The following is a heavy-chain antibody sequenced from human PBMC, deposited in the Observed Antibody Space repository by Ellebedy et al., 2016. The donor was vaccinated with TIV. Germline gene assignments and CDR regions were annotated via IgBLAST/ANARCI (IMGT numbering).Heavy chain of an antibody. J-gene: IGHJ5*02. V-gene: IGHV3-7*01. CDR3: ARRASYGDYAVQVNTWFDP. D-gene: IGHD4-17*01. CDR1: GFNFRSYW. CDR2: IRQGGDDI. Sequence: GESLKISCAASGFNFRSYWMTWVRQAPGKGLEWVAKIRQGGDDIYYVESVKGRFTISRDNAKNSLFLQMNSLRVEDTAVYYCARRASYGDYAVQVNTWFDPWGQGTLVTVSS.